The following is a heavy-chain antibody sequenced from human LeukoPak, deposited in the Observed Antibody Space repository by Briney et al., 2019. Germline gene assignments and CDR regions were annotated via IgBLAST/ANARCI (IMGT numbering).Heavy chain of an antibody. Sequence: KSGGSLRLSCAASGFTFSSYSMNWVRQAPGKGLEWVSSISSSSSYIYYADSVKGRFTISRDNAKNSLYLQMNSLRAEDTAVYYCARFMTKPRAFDYWGQGTLVTVSS. D-gene: IGHD1-14*01. CDR2: ISSSSSYI. V-gene: IGHV3-21*01. CDR3: ARFMTKPRAFDY. J-gene: IGHJ4*02. CDR1: GFTFSSYS.